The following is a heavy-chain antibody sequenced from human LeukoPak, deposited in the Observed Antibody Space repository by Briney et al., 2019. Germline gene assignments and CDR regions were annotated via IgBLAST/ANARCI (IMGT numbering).Heavy chain of an antibody. D-gene: IGHD3-10*01. CDR2: IYYGGST. CDR1: GGSISSSPYY. CDR3: ARRGPSGRSLDY. V-gene: IGHV4-39*01. J-gene: IGHJ4*02. Sequence: PSETLSLTCTVSGGSISSSPYYWGWLRQPPGKGLEWIGNIYYGGSTYYNPSLKTRVTISVDTSKNQFSLKLSSVTAADTAVYYCARRGPSGRSLDYWGQGTLVTVSS.